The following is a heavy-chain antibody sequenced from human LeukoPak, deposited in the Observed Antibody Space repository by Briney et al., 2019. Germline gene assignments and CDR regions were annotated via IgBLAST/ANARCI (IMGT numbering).Heavy chain of an antibody. CDR3: ARVGDEVAYTRGYLDY. D-gene: IGHD3-16*01. Sequence: GGSLRLSCAASGFTVSSHDMSWVRQAPEKGLEWVSVIYMGGNTFYADSVKGRFTISRHTSKNTLYLQMNSLRAEDTAVYYCARVGDEVAYTRGYLDYWGQGTLVTVSS. CDR1: GFTVSSHD. J-gene: IGHJ4*02. CDR2: IYMGGNT. V-gene: IGHV3-53*04.